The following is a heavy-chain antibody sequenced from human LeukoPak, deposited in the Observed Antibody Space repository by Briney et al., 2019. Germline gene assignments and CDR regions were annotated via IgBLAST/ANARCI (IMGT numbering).Heavy chain of an antibody. J-gene: IGHJ4*02. CDR3: TTAPPKKYYFDSSGYYILSAYFDS. CDR1: GFSFSNAW. D-gene: IGHD3-22*01. V-gene: IGHV3-15*01. Sequence: NTGGSLRLSCAASGFSFSNAWMSWVRQAPGKGLEWVGRIKSKPDGGTADYAAPVKGRFTISRDDSKTTLYLQMNSLRTEDTGVYYCTTAPPKKYYFDSSGYYILSAYFDSWGQGTLVTVSS. CDR2: IKSKPDGGTA.